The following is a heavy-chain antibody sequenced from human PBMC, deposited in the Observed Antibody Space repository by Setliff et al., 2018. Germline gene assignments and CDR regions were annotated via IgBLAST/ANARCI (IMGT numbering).Heavy chain of an antibody. CDR1: GGSLSISNSY. V-gene: IGHV4-39*07. CDR2: INHSGST. Sequence: SETLSLTCTVSGGSLSISNSYWGWIRQPPGKGLEWIGEINHSGSTNYNPSLKSRVTISVDTSKNQFSLKLSSVTAADTAVYYCASLSPIAAAYDYWGQGTLVTVSS. CDR3: ASLSPIAAAYDY. J-gene: IGHJ4*02. D-gene: IGHD6-13*01.